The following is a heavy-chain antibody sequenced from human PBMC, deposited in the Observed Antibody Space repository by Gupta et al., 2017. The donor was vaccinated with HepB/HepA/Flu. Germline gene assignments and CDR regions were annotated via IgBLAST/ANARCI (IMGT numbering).Heavy chain of an antibody. D-gene: IGHD6-6*01. CDR2: IKSKTDGGTT. CDR3: TTDLGVVGVESSSSTATPFDY. J-gene: IGHJ4*02. Sequence: EWVGRIKSKTDGGTTDYAAPVKGRFTISRDDSKNTLYLQMNSLKTEDTAVYYCTTDLGVVGVESSSSTATPFDYWGQVTMVTVYS. V-gene: IGHV3-15*01.